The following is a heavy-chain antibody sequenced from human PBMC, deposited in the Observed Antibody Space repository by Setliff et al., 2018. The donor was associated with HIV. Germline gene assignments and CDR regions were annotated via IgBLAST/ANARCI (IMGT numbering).Heavy chain of an antibody. V-gene: IGHV4-59*01. J-gene: IGHJ3*01. CDR3: VRASSGWYSAHDAFDF. CDR1: GGSISSYY. Sequence: SETLSLTCTVSGGSISSYYWSWIRQHPRKGLEWSGYIYYTGTTNYNPSLKSRVTISVDTSKNQFSLKLSSVTAADTAVYYGVRASSGWYSAHDAFDFWGQGTMVTVSS. D-gene: IGHD6-19*01. CDR2: IYYTGTT.